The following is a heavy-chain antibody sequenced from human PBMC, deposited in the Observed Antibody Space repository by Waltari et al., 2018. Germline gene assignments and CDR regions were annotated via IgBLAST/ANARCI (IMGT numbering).Heavy chain of an antibody. D-gene: IGHD1-1*01. V-gene: IGHV3-7*03. Sequence: DVPLVESGGGLVQPGGSLRLSYEASGFILGNSCNRLVLQAPGKGLGWGAKIKQDGSEKCYVDSVKGRFTISRDNAKNSLYLQMNSLRAEDTAVYFCARDTTGGLGHFDYWGQGTLVTVPS. CDR1: GFILGNSC. CDR3: ARDTTGGLGHFDY. CDR2: IKQDGSEK. J-gene: IGHJ4*02.